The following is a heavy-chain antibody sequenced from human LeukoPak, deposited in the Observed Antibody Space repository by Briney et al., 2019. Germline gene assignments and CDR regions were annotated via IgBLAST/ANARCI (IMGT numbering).Heavy chain of an antibody. J-gene: IGHJ5*02. CDR3: ARDREQQLSWFDP. CDR2: IIPIFGTA. V-gene: IGHV1-69*05. D-gene: IGHD6-13*01. Sequence: SVKVSCKASGGTFSSYAISWVRQAPGQGLEWMGGIIPIFGTANYAQKFQGRVTITRDTSASTAYMELSSLRSEDTAVYYCARDREQQLSWFDPWGQGTLVTVSS. CDR1: GGTFSSYA.